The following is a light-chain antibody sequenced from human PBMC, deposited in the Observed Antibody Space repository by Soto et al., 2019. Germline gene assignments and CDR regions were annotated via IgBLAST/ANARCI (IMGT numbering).Light chain of an antibody. CDR1: SSDVGAYNF. CDR2: EVS. CDR3: SSYTTRSTLV. Sequence: QTVVTQPASVSGSPGQSITISCTGTSSDVGAYNFVSWYQQHPGKAPKFMISEVSHRPSGVSDRFSGSKSGNTASLTISGLQAEDEADYFCSSYTTRSTLVFGGGTKLTVL. V-gene: IGLV2-14*01. J-gene: IGLJ3*02.